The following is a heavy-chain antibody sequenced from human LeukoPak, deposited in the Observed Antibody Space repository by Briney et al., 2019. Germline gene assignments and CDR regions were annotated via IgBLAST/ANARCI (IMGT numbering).Heavy chain of an antibody. D-gene: IGHD4-17*01. Sequence: ASVKVSCKASGYTFTSYYMHWVRQAPGQGLEWMGIINPSGGSTSYAQKFQGRVTMTRDMSTSTDYMELSSLRSEDTAVYYCARALSQKMTTVTAFRFVPQHYYYYMDVWGEGTTVTISS. CDR2: INPSGGST. CDR3: ARALSQKMTTVTAFRFVPQHYYYYMDV. J-gene: IGHJ6*03. V-gene: IGHV1-46*01. CDR1: GYTFTSYY.